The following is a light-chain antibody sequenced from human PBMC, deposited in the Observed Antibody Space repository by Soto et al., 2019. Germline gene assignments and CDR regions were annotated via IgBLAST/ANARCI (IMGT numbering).Light chain of an antibody. Sequence: QSALTQPASVSGSPGQSIAISCTGTSSDVGSYNLVSWYQQHPGKAPKVMIYEGSKRPSGVSNRFSGSKSGHTASLTISGLQAEDEADYYCCSYAGSSTYVFGTGTKLTVL. V-gene: IGLV2-23*01. J-gene: IGLJ1*01. CDR1: SSDVGSYNL. CDR3: CSYAGSSTYV. CDR2: EGS.